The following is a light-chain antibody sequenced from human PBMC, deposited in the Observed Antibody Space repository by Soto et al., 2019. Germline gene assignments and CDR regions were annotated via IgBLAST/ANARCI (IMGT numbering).Light chain of an antibody. J-gene: IGKJ4*01. Sequence: EIVLTQSPGTLSLSPGERATLSCRASQSVSTNYLAWYQQKPGQAPRLLIYGASSRATGIPDRFSGSGSGADSTLTISRLEPEDFAVYYCQQYGSVPLTFGGGTKVEIK. CDR3: QQYGSVPLT. CDR1: QSVSTNY. CDR2: GAS. V-gene: IGKV3-20*01.